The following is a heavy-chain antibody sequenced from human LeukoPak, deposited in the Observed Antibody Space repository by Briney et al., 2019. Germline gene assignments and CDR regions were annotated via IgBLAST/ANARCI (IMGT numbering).Heavy chain of an antibody. CDR3: AGNYYGSGSYYSEDRY. CDR2: MYTSGTT. J-gene: IGHJ4*02. V-gene: IGHV4-61*02. Sequence: PSETLSLTCTVSGGSISSGSYYWSWIRQPAGKGLEWIGRMYTSGTTNYNPSLKSRVTISVDTSKNQFSLKLSSVTAADTAVYYCAGNYYGSGSYYSEDRYWGQGTLVTVSS. D-gene: IGHD3-10*01. CDR1: GGSISSGSYY.